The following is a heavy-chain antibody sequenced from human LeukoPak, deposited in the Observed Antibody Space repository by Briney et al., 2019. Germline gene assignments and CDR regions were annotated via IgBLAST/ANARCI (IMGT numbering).Heavy chain of an antibody. CDR2: ISSSSSSI. Sequence: TIILYSMDYMSQATPMVLHLLIYISSSSSSIYHADSVKGRFTISRDNAKNSLYLQMNSLRAEDTAVYHCAREGHLYYYYYMDVWGKGTTVTVSS. V-gene: IGHV3-48*01. J-gene: IGHJ6*03. CDR3: AREGHLYYYYYMDV. CDR1: TIILYS.